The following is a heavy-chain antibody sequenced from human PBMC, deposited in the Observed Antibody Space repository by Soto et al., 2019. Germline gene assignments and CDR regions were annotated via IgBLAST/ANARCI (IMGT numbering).Heavy chain of an antibody. CDR3: ARAGVATIYPENNCFDP. CDR1: GGSMSSGDYD. V-gene: IGHV4-30-4*01. Sequence: TIYIASTVSGGSMSSGDYDWRWIHQPPGKGLEWIGYIYYSGSTYYNPSLKSRVTISVDTSKNQFSLNLSSVTAADTAMYYCARAGVATIYPENNCFDPWGQGTLVTVSS. CDR2: IYYSGST. J-gene: IGHJ5*02. D-gene: IGHD5-12*01.